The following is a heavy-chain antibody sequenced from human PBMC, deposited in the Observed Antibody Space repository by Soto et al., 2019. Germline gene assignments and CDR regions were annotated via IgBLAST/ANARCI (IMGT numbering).Heavy chain of an antibody. D-gene: IGHD3-3*01. J-gene: IGHJ6*02. CDR1: GGSISSYY. CDR2: IYYSGST. V-gene: IGHV4-59*01. Sequence: SETLSLTCTVSGGSISSYYWSWIRQPPGKGLERIGYIYYSGSTNYNPSLKSRVTISVDTSKNQFSLKLSSVTVADTAVYYCARVANYDFWSGYFEGYYGMDVWGQGTTVTVS. CDR3: ARVANYDFWSGYFEGYYGMDV.